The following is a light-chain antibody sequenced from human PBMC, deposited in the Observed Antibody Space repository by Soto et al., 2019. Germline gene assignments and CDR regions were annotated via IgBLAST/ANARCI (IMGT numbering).Light chain of an antibody. J-gene: IGKJ2*01. V-gene: IGKV3-20*01. CDR2: GAS. Sequence: EIVLTQSPGTLSLSPGERATLSCRASESVSSSYLAWYQQKPGQAPRLLIYGASSRATGIPDRFSGSGSGTDFTLTISRLEPEDFAVYYCQQYGSSPLMYTFGQGTKVDI. CDR3: QQYGSSPLMYT. CDR1: ESVSSSY.